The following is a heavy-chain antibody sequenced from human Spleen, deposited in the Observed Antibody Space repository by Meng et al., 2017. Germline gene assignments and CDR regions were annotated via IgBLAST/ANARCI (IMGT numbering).Heavy chain of an antibody. J-gene: IGHJ3*01. D-gene: IGHD3-10*01. CDR2: ISNSGSSI. Sequence: GESLKISCAASGFTFSSYEMNWVRQAPGKGLEWVSYISNSGSSIYYADSVKGRFTISRDNAKNSLYLHMNRLRVEDTALYYCARDRITMVRADAFDVWGQGTMVTVSS. CDR1: GFTFSSYE. V-gene: IGHV3-48*03. CDR3: ARDRITMVRADAFDV.